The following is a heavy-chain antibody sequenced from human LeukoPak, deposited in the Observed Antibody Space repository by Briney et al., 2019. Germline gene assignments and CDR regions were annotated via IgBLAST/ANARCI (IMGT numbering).Heavy chain of an antibody. CDR3: AKDPHSSAYYFDY. V-gene: IGHV3-23*01. J-gene: IGHJ4*02. Sequence: GGSLLLSCAVSGFTISSYAMSWVRPAPGKGLEWVSAMSGSGGSTYYADSVKGRITISRDNSKNTLYLQMNSLRAEDTAVYYCAKDPHSSAYYFDYWGQGTLVTVSS. D-gene: IGHD6-19*01. CDR2: MSGSGGST. CDR1: GFTISSYA.